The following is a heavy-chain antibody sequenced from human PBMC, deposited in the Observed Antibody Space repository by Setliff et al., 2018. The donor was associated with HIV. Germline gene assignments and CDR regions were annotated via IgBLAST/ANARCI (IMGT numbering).Heavy chain of an antibody. J-gene: IGHJ4*02. CDR2: IYPGDSDT. V-gene: IGHV5-51*01. CDR3: ARQAVDCSGGTCYSTSAFDY. Sequence: PGESLKISCKGSGYSFTNYWIAWVRQMPGRGLEWMGIIYPGDSDTRYSPSFQGQVTISADKSISTAYLQWSSLKASDTAMYYCARQAVDCSGGTCYSTSAFDYWGQGTLVTVSS. CDR1: GYSFTNYW. D-gene: IGHD2-15*01.